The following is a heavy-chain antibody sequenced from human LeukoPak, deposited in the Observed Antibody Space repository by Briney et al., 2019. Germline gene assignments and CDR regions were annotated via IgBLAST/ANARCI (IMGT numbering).Heavy chain of an antibody. J-gene: IGHJ4*02. V-gene: IGHV3-11*01. Sequence: PGGSLRLSCAASGYTFSDYYMSRIRQAPGKGLEWVSYISSSGSTIYYADSVKGRFTISRDNAKNSLYLQMNSLRAEDTAVYYCARGEDYDFWSGYSVYWGQGTLVTVSS. CDR2: ISSSGSTI. CDR3: ARGEDYDFWSGYSVY. D-gene: IGHD3-3*01. CDR1: GYTFSDYY.